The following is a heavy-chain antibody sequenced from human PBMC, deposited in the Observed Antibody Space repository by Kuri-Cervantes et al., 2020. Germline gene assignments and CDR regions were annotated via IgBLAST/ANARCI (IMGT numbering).Heavy chain of an antibody. J-gene: IGHJ3*02. Sequence: GGSLRLSCAASGFTLSSYWMNWVRQAPGKGLEWVSYISSSSSTIYYADSVKGRFTISRDNSKNTLYLQMNSLRAEDTAVYYCAKSALGAFDIWGQGTMVTVSS. CDR3: AKSALGAFDI. V-gene: IGHV3-48*01. CDR2: ISSSSSTI. CDR1: GFTLSSYW. D-gene: IGHD3-16*01.